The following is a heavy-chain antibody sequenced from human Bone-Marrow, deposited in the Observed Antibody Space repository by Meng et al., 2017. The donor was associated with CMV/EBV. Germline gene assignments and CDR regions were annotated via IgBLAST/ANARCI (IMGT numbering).Heavy chain of an antibody. CDR2: ISSTSANI. J-gene: IGHJ4*02. D-gene: IGHD5-18*01. Sequence: GESLKISCAASGFSLSSYSINWIRQAPGKGLEWVSCISSTSANIYYTDSVKGRFTISRDNAKNTLYLQMNSLRAEDTAVYYCAKSGYSYGPLLDYWGQGTLVTVSS. V-gene: IGHV3-21*04. CDR1: GFSLSSYS. CDR3: AKSGYSYGPLLDY.